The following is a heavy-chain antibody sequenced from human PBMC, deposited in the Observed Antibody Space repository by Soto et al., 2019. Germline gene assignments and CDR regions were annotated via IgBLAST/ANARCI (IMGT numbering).Heavy chain of an antibody. D-gene: IGHD4-17*01. CDR3: ARTEMTPLPNFVY. CDR2: INPSGGST. Sequence: ASVKVSCKASGYTFTSYYMHWVRQAPGQGLEWMGIINPSGGSTSYAQKFQGRVTMTRDTSTSAVYMELSRLNSDDTAVYYSARTEMTPLPNFVYWGQGTPVTVSS. V-gene: IGHV1-46*01. J-gene: IGHJ4*02. CDR1: GYTFTSYY.